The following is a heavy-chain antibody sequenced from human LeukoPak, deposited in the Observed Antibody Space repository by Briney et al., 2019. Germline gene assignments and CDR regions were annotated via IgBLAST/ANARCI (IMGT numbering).Heavy chain of an antibody. D-gene: IGHD3-22*01. Sequence: PGGSLRLSCAASGFTVSSNYMSWVRQAPGKGLEWVAVISYDGSNKYYADSVKGRFAISRDNSKNTLYLQMNSLRAEDTAVYYCARAPDSSGYYFDYWGQGTLVTVS. CDR3: ARAPDSSGYYFDY. CDR2: ISYDGSNK. CDR1: GFTVSSNY. V-gene: IGHV3-30*09. J-gene: IGHJ4*02.